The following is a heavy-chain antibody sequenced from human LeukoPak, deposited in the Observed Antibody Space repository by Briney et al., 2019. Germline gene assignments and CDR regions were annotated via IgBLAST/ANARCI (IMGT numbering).Heavy chain of an antibody. D-gene: IGHD3-10*01. V-gene: IGHV4-30-2*03. J-gene: IGHJ4*02. CDR3: ARYGSGNHFYFDY. Sequence: SQTLSLTCTVSGGSISSGGYYWSWIRQHPGKGLEWIGSIYYSGRTYYKPSLKSRVTISVDTSKNQFSLKLSSVTAADTAVYYCARYGSGNHFYFDYWGQGTLVTVSS. CDR1: GGSISSGGYY. CDR2: IYYSGRT.